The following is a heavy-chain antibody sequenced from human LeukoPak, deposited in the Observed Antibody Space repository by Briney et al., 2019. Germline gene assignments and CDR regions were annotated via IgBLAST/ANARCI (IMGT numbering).Heavy chain of an antibody. CDR3: AKVLNWSYFDY. CDR1: GFAFSSYA. D-gene: IGHD1-20*01. V-gene: IGHV3-23*01. J-gene: IGHJ4*02. Sequence: GGSLRLSCAASGFAFSSYAMSWVRQAPGKGLEWVSAISGSGGSTYYADSVKGRFTISRDNSKNTLYLQVNSLRAEDTAVYYCAKVLNWSYFDYWGQGTLVTVSS. CDR2: ISGSGGST.